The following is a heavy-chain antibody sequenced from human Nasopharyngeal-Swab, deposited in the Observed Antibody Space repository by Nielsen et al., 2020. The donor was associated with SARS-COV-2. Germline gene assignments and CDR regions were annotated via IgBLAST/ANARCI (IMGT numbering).Heavy chain of an antibody. CDR3: AKGRTYCSGTSCFSFDS. J-gene: IGHJ4*02. Sequence: SCAASGFTFSSYAMSWVRQAPGKGLEWVSGISLSGGGTYYADSVKGRFTISRDNSKDTLNLQMHNLRAEDTAVYYCAKGRTYCSGTSCFSFDSWGQGTMVTVSS. CDR2: ISLSGGGT. V-gene: IGHV3-23*01. D-gene: IGHD2-2*01. CDR1: GFTFSSYA.